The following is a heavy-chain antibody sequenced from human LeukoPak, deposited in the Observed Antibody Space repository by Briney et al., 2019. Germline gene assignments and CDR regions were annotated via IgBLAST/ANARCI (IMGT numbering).Heavy chain of an antibody. J-gene: IGHJ3*02. V-gene: IGHV3-49*04. D-gene: IGHD6-13*01. CDR2: IRSKAYGGTT. Sequence: GGSLRLSCTASGFTFGDYAMSWVRQAPGKGLEWVGFIRSKAYGGTTEYAASVKGRFTISRDGSKSIAYLQMNSLKTEDTAVYYCTSSSWGHDAFDIWGQGTMVTVSS. CDR3: TSSSWGHDAFDI. CDR1: GFTFGDYA.